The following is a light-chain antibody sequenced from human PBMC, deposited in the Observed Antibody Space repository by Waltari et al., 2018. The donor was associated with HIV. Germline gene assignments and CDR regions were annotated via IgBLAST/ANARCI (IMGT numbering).Light chain of an antibody. J-gene: IGLJ1*01. CDR3: CSYVGLSTLYV. Sequence: QSALTQPASVSGSPGQSITILCPGTSSDVGRFNLLSWYQHHPGRSPKLMIYEVTKRPSGISNRFSGSKSGHTASLTISGLQAEDEADYYCCSYVGLSTLYVFGTGTKVTVL. V-gene: IGLV2-23*02. CDR1: SSDVGRFNL. CDR2: EVT.